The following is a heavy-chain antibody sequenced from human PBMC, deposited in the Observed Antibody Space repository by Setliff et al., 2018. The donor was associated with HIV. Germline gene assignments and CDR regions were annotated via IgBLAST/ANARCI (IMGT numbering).Heavy chain of an antibody. J-gene: IGHJ6*03. CDR2: INPNSGDT. D-gene: IGHD2-2*01. CDR1: GYTFTGYY. Sequence: VASVKVSCKASGYTFTGYYMHWVRQAPGQGLEWMGRINPNSGDTNYAQKFKGRVTMTRDTSISTAYMEVTRLRSDDTAVYYCARGSTAVNYYYYYIDVWGKGTTVTVSS. V-gene: IGHV1-2*06. CDR3: ARGSTAVNYYYYYIDV.